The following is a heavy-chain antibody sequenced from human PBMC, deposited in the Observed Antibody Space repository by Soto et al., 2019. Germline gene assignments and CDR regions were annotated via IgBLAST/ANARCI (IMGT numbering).Heavy chain of an antibody. CDR2: IYYTGNS. CDR1: GGSITTNGHY. CDR3: SREQWGFDS. Sequence: QVQLPESGPELVKPSQTLSLTCSVSGGSITTNGHYWTWIRQHPGQGLEWIAYIYYTGNSYLNPSLKSRLSISVDTSKNQFSLELRSVTAADTAVYYCSREQWGFDSWGQGTLVTVSS. D-gene: IGHD6-19*01. J-gene: IGHJ4*02. V-gene: IGHV4-31*03.